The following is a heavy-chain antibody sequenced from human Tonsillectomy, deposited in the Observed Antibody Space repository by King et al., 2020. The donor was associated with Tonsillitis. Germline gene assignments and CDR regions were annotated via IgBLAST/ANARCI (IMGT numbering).Heavy chain of an antibody. D-gene: IGHD2-8*01. CDR1: GYTFTGYY. CDR2: INPNSGGT. Sequence: QLVQSGAEVKKPGASVKVSCKASGYTFTGYYLHWVRQAPGQGLEWMGWINPNSGGTNYAQKFQGRVTMTRDTSINTAYMELSRLRSDDTAVYYCARVTQLMLYGGDYYYYGMDVWGQGTTVSVSS. J-gene: IGHJ6*02. CDR3: ARVTQLMLYGGDYYYYGMDV. V-gene: IGHV1-2*02.